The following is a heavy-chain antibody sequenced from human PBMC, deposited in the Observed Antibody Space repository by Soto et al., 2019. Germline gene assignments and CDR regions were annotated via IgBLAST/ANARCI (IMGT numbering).Heavy chain of an antibody. CDR3: ARGSYYGSGTNN. Sequence: ASVKVSCKASGYTFTSYDNNWVRQATGQGLEWMGWTNPNSGNTGYAQKFQGRVTMTRNTSISTAYMELSSLRSEDTAVYYCARGSYYGSGTNNWGHGTLVTPSS. J-gene: IGHJ4*01. V-gene: IGHV1-8*01. CDR2: TNPNSGNT. CDR1: GYTFTSYD. D-gene: IGHD3-10*01.